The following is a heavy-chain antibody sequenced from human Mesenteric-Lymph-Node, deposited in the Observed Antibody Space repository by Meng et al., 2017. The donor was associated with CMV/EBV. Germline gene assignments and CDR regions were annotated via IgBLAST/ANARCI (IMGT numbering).Heavy chain of an antibody. CDR2: ISSRSATL. V-gene: IGHV3-48*04. D-gene: IGHD2-2*01. CDR3: ASYCSSTSCYRGGDAFDI. J-gene: IGHJ3*02. Sequence: GESLKISCAASGFSFSLYSMNWVRQVPGKGLEWVSYISSRSATLYYTDSVQGRFTVSRDDARNSLYLDMNNLRAEDTAVYYCASYCSSTSCYRGGDAFDIWGQGTMVTVSS. CDR1: GFSFSLYS.